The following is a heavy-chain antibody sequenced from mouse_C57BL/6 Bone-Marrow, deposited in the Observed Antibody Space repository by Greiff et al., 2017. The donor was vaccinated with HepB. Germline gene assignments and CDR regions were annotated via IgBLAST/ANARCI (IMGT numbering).Heavy chain of an antibody. CDR3: ARSDSNPSWFAY. V-gene: IGHV1-52*01. J-gene: IGHJ3*01. D-gene: IGHD2-5*01. Sequence: QVQLQQPGAELVRPGSSVKLSCKASGYTFTSYWMHWVKQRPIQGLEWIGNIDPSDSETHYNQKFKDKAPLTVDKSSSTAYMQLSSLTSEDSAVYYCARSDSNPSWFAYWGQGTLVTVSA. CDR2: IDPSDSET. CDR1: GYTFTSYW.